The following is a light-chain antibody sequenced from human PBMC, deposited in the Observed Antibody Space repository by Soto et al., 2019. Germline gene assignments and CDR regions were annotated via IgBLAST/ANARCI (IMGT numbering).Light chain of an antibody. CDR3: ASYTTSSTVV. J-gene: IGLJ2*01. V-gene: IGLV2-14*03. CDR1: TSDIGRFNY. Sequence: QSVLTQPASVSGSPGQAITISCTGTTSDIGRFNYVSWYQHHPGKAPKLMIYDVSNRPSGLSNRFSGSKSGNTASLIISGLQTEDVADYYCASYTTSSTVVFGGGTKLTVL. CDR2: DVS.